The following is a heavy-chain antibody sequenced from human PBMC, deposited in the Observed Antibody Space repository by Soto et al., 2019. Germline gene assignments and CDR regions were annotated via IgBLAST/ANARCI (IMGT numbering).Heavy chain of an antibody. CDR3: ARVFSWFDP. J-gene: IGHJ5*02. CDR1: GGSISSGDYY. V-gene: IGHV4-30-4*02. CDR2: IYYSGST. Sequence: SETLSLTCSVSGGSISSGDYYWNWIRQPPGKGLEWIGHIYYSGSTYYNSSLKSRVTISLDTSKNQFSLKLSSVTAADTAVYYCARVFSWFDPWGQGTLVTVSS. D-gene: IGHD3-3*01.